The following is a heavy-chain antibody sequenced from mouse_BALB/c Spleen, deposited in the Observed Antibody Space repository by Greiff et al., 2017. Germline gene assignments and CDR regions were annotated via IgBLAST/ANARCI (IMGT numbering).Heavy chain of an antibody. CDR1: GFNIKDTY. D-gene: IGHD1-1*01. J-gene: IGHJ2*01. CDR3: ARGERYYGSSYFDY. Sequence: VQLQQSGAELVKPGASVKLSCTASGFNIKDTYMHWVKQRPEQGLEWIGRIDPANGNTKYDPKFQGKATITADTSSNTAYLQLSSLTSEDTAVYYCARGERYYGSSYFDYWGQGTTLTVSS. CDR2: IDPANGNT. V-gene: IGHV14-3*02.